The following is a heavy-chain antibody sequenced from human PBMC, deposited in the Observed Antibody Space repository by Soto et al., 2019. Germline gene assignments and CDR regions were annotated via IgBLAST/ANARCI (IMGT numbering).Heavy chain of an antibody. Sequence: QVQLVQSGAEVKKPGAAVNVSCKASGYTFTSYGLSWVRQAPGQGREWMGWSSAENGNTNYAQKLQCRVTMTTDTATSTAYMELRRLRSDDKAVYYCARGRERLGGWFGPWGQGTLVTVSS. CDR2: SSAENGNT. CDR3: ARGRERLGGWFGP. V-gene: IGHV1-18*04. J-gene: IGHJ5*02. D-gene: IGHD1-26*01. CDR1: GYTFTSYG.